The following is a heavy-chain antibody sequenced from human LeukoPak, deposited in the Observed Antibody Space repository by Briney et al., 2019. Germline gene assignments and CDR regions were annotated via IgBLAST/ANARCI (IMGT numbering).Heavy chain of an antibody. CDR2: IYSGGST. J-gene: IGHJ6*02. D-gene: IGHD6-13*01. V-gene: IGHV3-66*01. CDR1: GFTVSSNY. CDR3: ARDSPDSSSLPYYYGMDV. Sequence: GGSLRLSCAASGFTVSSNYMSWVRQAPGKGLEWVSVIYSGGSTYYADSVKGRFTISRDNSKNTLYLQMNSLRAEDTAVYYCARDSPDSSSLPYYYGMDVWGQGTTVTVSS.